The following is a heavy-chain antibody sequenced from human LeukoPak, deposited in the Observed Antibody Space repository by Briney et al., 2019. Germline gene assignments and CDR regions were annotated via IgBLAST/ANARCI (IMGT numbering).Heavy chain of an antibody. CDR1: GYTFTSYY. V-gene: IGHV1-46*01. Sequence: GSSVKVSCKASGYTFTSYYMHWVRQAPGQGLEWMGIINPSGGSTSYTQKFQGRVTMTRDTSTSTVYMELSSLRSEDTAVYYCARWDTGIAAADYWGQGTLVTVSS. CDR3: ARWDTGIAAADY. J-gene: IGHJ4*02. D-gene: IGHD6-13*01. CDR2: INPSGGST.